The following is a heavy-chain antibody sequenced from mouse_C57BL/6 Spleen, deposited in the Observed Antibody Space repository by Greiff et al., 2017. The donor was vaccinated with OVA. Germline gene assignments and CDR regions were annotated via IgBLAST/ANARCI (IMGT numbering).Heavy chain of an antibody. Sequence: QVQLQQPGAELVRPGSSVKLSCKASGYTFTSYWMHWVKQRPIQGLEWIGNIDPSDSETHYNQKFKDKATLTVDESSSTAYMQLSSLTSEDSAVYYGARGGYDGPFDYWGQGTTLTVSS. CDR1: GYTFTSYW. CDR3: ARGGYDGPFDY. CDR2: IDPSDSET. D-gene: IGHD2-3*01. V-gene: IGHV1-52*01. J-gene: IGHJ2*01.